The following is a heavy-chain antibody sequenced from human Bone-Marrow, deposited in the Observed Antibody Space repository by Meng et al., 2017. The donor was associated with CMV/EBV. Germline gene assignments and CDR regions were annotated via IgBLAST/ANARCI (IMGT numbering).Heavy chain of an antibody. CDR2: INHSGST. Sequence: SETLSLTCAVYGGSFSGYYWSWIRQPPGKGLEWIGEINHSGSTNYNPSLKSRVTISVDTSKNQFSLKLSSVTAADTAVYYCARALGHFDYWGQGTLVTVSS. V-gene: IGHV4-34*01. CDR3: ARALGHFDY. CDR1: GGSFSGYY. J-gene: IGHJ4*02.